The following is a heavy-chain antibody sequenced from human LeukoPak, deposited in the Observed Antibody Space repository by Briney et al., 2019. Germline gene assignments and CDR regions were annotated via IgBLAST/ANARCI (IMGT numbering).Heavy chain of an antibody. CDR3: ARDILTKQAYSGYDN. J-gene: IGHJ4*02. Sequence: GGSLRLSCAASGFTFSSYSMNWVRQAPGKGLEWVSYISSSSDTIYYADSVKGRFTISRDNAKNSLYLQMNSLRDEDTAVYYCARDILTKQAYSGYDNWGQGTLVTVSS. CDR1: GFTFSSYS. CDR2: ISSSSDTI. D-gene: IGHD5-12*01. V-gene: IGHV3-48*02.